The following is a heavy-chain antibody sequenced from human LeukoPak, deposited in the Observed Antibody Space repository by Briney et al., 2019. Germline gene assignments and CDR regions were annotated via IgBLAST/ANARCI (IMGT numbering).Heavy chain of an antibody. J-gene: IGHJ6*03. CDR3: GGAYLCGDCYSYFYYYMDV. CDR2: ISYDGSNK. V-gene: IGHV3-30*04. D-gene: IGHD2-21*02. Sequence: GGSLRLSCAASGFTFSSYAMHWVRQAPGKGLEWVAVISYDGSNKYYADSVKGRFTISRDNSKNTLYLQMNSLRAEDTAVYYCGGAYLCGDCYSYFYYYMDVWGKGTTVTVSS. CDR1: GFTFSSYA.